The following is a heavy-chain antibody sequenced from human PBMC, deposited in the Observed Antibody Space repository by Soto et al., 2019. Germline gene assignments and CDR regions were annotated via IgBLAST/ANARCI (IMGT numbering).Heavy chain of an antibody. D-gene: IGHD3-22*01. Sequence: SETLSLTCTVSGGSISSYYWSWIRQPPGKGLEWIGYIYYSGSTNYNPSLKSRVTISVDTSKNQFSLKLSSVTAADTAVYYCARDRDYDSSGYDGGMDVWGQGTTVTVSS. V-gene: IGHV4-59*01. J-gene: IGHJ6*02. CDR2: IYYSGST. CDR1: GGSISSYY. CDR3: ARDRDYDSSGYDGGMDV.